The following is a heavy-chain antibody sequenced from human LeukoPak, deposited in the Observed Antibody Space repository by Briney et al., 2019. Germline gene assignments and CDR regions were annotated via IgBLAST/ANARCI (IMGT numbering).Heavy chain of an antibody. D-gene: IGHD6-19*01. V-gene: IGHV4-61*01. CDR2: IYYSGST. J-gene: IGHJ5*02. CDR1: GGSVSSGSYY. CDR3: ARGQWLSFFDP. Sequence: SETLSLTCTVSGGSVSSGSYYWSWIRQPPGKGLEWIGYIYYSGSTNYNPSLKSRVTISVDTSKNQFSLKLSSVTAADTAVYYCARGQWLSFFDPWGQGTLVTVSS.